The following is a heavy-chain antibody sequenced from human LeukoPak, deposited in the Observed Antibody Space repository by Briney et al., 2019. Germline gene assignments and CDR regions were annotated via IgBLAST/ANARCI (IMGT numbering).Heavy chain of an antibody. J-gene: IGHJ5*02. CDR2: FTGRDNNI. CDR1: GFTFSTYA. CDR3: AKDEQQLVPSWFDP. D-gene: IGHD6-13*01. V-gene: IGHV3-23*01. Sequence: PGGSLRLSRAASGFTFSTYAMTWVRQAPGKGLEWVSGFTGRDNNIDYVDSVKGRFTISRDNSKNTLYLQMNSLRAEDTAVYYCAKDEQQLVPSWFDPWGQGTLVTVSS.